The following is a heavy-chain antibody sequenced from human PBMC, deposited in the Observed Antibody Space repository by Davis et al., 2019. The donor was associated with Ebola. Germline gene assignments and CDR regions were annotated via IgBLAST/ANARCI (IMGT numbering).Heavy chain of an antibody. CDR3: ARGSRNMDV. J-gene: IGHJ6*02. CDR1: GFTFSTYW. CDR2: VKEDGSEK. Sequence: PGGSLRLSCAASGFTFSTYWMSWFRQAPGKGLEWVASVKEDGSEKHYVDSVKGRFTISRDNAKDSLYLQMNSLRAEDTAVYYCARGSRNMDVWGQGTTVTVSS. V-gene: IGHV3-7*03.